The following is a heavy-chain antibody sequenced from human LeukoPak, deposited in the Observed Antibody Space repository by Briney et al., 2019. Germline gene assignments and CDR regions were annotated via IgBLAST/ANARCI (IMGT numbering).Heavy chain of an antibody. CDR1: GGSISSYY. D-gene: IGHD6-13*01. Sequence: SETLSLTCSVSGGSISSYYWSWIRQPPGKGLEWIGYIFYGGTTQYNPSLKSRVTMSIDTFKSQFSLKLNSVTAADTAVYYCAKDPYSSSWGGHFDLWGRGTLVTVSS. V-gene: IGHV4-59*01. CDR3: AKDPYSSSWGGHFDL. J-gene: IGHJ2*01. CDR2: IFYGGTT.